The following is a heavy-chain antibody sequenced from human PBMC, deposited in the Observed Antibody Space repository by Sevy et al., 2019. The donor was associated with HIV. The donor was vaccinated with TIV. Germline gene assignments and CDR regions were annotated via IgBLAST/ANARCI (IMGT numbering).Heavy chain of an antibody. V-gene: IGHV3-15*07. J-gene: IGHJ5*02. CDR1: GFTFSNAW. Sequence: GGSLRLSCAASGFTFSNAWMNWVRQAPGKGLEWVGRIKSKTDGGTTDYAAPVKGRFTISRDDSKDTLYLQMNSLKTEDTAVYYCTTGTGSRWYNWFDPWGQGTLVTVSS. CDR3: TTGTGSRWYNWFDP. D-gene: IGHD2-15*01. CDR2: IKSKTDGGTT.